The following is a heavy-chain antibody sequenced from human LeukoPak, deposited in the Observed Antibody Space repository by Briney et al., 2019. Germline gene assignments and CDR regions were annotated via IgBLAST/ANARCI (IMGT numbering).Heavy chain of an antibody. D-gene: IGHD2-8*01. CDR2: LYSGGGT. CDR1: GFTVSSNY. CDR3: ARDWVQYDLPRYSDY. Sequence: GGSLRLSCAASGFTVSSNYMSWVRQAPGKGLEWVSGLYSGGGTYYADSVKGRFDISRDNSKNTLYLQMNSLRAEDTAVYYCARDWVQYDLPRYSDYWGQGTLVTVSS. V-gene: IGHV3-66*01. J-gene: IGHJ4*02.